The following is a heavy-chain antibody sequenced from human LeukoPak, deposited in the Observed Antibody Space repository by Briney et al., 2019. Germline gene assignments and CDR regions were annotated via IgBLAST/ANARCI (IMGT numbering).Heavy chain of an antibody. CDR1: GSSVITDY. Sequence: GGSLILACAASGSSVITDYMTWVRQAPGRGLEWVSTLYSSGNTYYADSVKGRFTVPRDNSKNTLFLEMSSLRAEDTAVYFCARGWGSFENWGQGTLVAVSS. D-gene: IGHD7-27*01. CDR3: ARGWGSFEN. CDR2: LYSSGNT. V-gene: IGHV3-53*01. J-gene: IGHJ4*02.